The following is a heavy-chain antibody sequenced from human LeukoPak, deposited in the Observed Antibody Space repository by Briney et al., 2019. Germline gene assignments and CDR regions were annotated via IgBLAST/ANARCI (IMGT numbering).Heavy chain of an antibody. D-gene: IGHD3-10*01. J-gene: IGHJ4*02. CDR2: ITSNGGST. CDR1: GFTFSSYA. Sequence: GGSLRLSCAASGFTFSSYAMSWVRQAPGKGLEWVSTITSNGGSTYYADSVKGRFTISRDNSKNTLYLQMNSLRAEDTAIYYCAKDWGYASGTYYTLWGQGTLVTVSS. V-gene: IGHV3-23*01. CDR3: AKDWGYASGTYYTL.